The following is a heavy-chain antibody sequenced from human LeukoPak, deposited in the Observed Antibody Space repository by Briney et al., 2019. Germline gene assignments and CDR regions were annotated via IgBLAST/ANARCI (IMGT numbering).Heavy chain of an antibody. Sequence: PGGSLRLSCATSGFTFSDYAMGWVRQAPGKGLEWVSTISNSGGNTHYADSVMGRFPISRDNSKSTLYLQMNSLSVQDPAGFHCAKDVGPVLFDYWGQGTLVTVSS. CDR3: AKDVGPVLFDY. CDR2: ISNSGGNT. J-gene: IGHJ4*02. CDR1: GFTFSDYA. D-gene: IGHD2-15*01. V-gene: IGHV3-23*01.